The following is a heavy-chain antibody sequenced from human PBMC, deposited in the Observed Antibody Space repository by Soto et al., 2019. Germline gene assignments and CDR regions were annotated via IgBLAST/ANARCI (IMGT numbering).Heavy chain of an antibody. CDR3: AKDHDLAAAGYYFDY. V-gene: IGHV3-23*01. Sequence: GGSLRLSCAASGFTFSSYAMSWVRQAPGKGLEWVSGISGSGDSTYYADSVKDRFTISRDNSKNTLYLQMNSLRAEDTAVYYCAKDHDLAAAGYYFDYWGQGTLVTVSS. CDR1: GFTFSSYA. J-gene: IGHJ4*02. D-gene: IGHD6-13*01. CDR2: ISGSGDST.